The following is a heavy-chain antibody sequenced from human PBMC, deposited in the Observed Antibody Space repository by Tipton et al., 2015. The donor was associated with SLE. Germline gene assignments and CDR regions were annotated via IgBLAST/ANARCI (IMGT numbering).Heavy chain of an antibody. Sequence: TLSLTCAVYGGSFGTYYWSWIRQPPGKGLEWIGEINHSGSTNYNPSLKSRVTISVDTSKNQFSLKLSSVTAADTAVYYCARPAGYGDYVDWYFDLWGRGTLVTVSS. CDR2: INHSGST. D-gene: IGHD4-17*01. J-gene: IGHJ2*01. CDR1: GGSFGTYY. CDR3: ARPAGYGDYVDWYFDL. V-gene: IGHV4-34*01.